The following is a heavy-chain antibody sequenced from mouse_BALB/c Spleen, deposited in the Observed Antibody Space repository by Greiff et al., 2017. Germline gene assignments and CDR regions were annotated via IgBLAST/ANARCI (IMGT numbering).Heavy chain of an antibody. CDR2: ISSGGSYT. CDR1: GFTFSSYG. V-gene: IGHV5-6*01. J-gene: IGHJ2*01. D-gene: IGHD2-4*01. Sequence: EVMVVESGGDLVKPGGSLKLSCAASGFTFSSYGMSWVRQTPDKRLEWVATISSGGSYTYYPDSVKGRFTISRDNAKNTLYLQMSSLKSEDTAMYYCARFGDYDVNYFDYWGQGTTLTVSS. CDR3: ARFGDYDVNYFDY.